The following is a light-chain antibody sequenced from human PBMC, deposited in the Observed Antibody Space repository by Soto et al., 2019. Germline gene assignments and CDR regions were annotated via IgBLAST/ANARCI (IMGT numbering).Light chain of an antibody. V-gene: IGLV2-8*01. CDR2: GVN. CDR1: GSDVGSYNY. J-gene: IGLJ3*02. Sequence: QSALTQPPSASGSPGQSVTISCTGTGSDVGSYNYVSWYQQHPDKAPKLIIYGVNERPSGVPDRFSGSKSGNTASLTVSGLQAEDEADYYCTSYAGSNNPAVFGGGTKVTVL. CDR3: TSYAGSNNPAV.